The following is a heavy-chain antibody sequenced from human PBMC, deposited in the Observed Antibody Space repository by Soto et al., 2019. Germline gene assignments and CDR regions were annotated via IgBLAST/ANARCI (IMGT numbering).Heavy chain of an antibody. CDR2: INAGNDNI. D-gene: IGHD2-15*01. CDR3: AIFGGSVSG. CDR1: GYSFTRYT. J-gene: IGHJ4*02. V-gene: IGHV1-3*01. Sequence: QVQLVQSGAEVNKPRASVKVSCKASGYSFTRYTMYWVRQAPGQRLECMGWINAGNDNIKYSQNFQGRVTITSDTSATTAYMELSSLTSEDTAIYYCAIFGGSVSGWGQGTLVTVSS.